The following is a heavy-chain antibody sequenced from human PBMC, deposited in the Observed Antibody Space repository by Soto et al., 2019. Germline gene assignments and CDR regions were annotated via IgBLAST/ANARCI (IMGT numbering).Heavy chain of an antibody. J-gene: IGHJ6*02. CDR2: ISGSAVGT. D-gene: IGHD1-20*01. CDR3: ARDPGIITGTPYYYYGMDV. V-gene: IGHV3-23*01. Sequence: PGGSLRLSCAASGFSFSSYVMSWVRQAPGKGLEWVSAISGSAVGTYYADSVKGRFTISRDNSKNTLYLQMNSLRAEDTAVYYCARDPGIITGTPYYYYGMDVWGQGTTVTVSS. CDR1: GFSFSSYV.